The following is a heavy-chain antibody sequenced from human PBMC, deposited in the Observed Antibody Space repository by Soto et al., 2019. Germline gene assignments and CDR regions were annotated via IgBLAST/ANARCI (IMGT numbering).Heavy chain of an antibody. D-gene: IGHD6-13*01. V-gene: IGHV3-53*02. Sequence: EVQLVETGGGLIQPGGSLRLSCAASGFTVSSNYMSWVRQAPGKGLEWVSVIYSGGSTYYADSVKGRFTIFRDNSKNTLYLQMNSLRAEDTAVYYCATVAALNNYGMDVWGQGSTVTVSS. CDR1: GFTVSSNY. CDR3: ATVAALNNYGMDV. J-gene: IGHJ6*02. CDR2: IYSGGST.